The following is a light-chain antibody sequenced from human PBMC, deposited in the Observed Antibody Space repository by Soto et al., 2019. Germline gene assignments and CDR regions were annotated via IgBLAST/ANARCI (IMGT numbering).Light chain of an antibody. CDR2: GNS. V-gene: IGLV1-40*01. CDR1: SSNIGAGYD. Sequence: QSVLTQPPSVSGAPGQRVTISCTGSSSNIGAGYDVHWYQQLPGTAPKRLIYGNSNRPSGVPDRFSGSKSGTSASLAITGLQAEDEADYYCQSYDSSVVFGGGTKLTVL. J-gene: IGLJ2*01. CDR3: QSYDSSVV.